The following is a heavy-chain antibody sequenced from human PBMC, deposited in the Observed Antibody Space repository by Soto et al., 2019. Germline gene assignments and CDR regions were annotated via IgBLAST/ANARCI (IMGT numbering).Heavy chain of an antibody. CDR1: GYIFISDG. Sequence: ASVKVSCKASGYIFISDGITWVRQAPGQGLEWMGWIGSNNGHTTYAQKLQGRVTMTTDTSTSTAYMELGSLRFDDTAVYFCARAAVVVGATWSLLHWGQGTLVTVS. CDR3: ARAAVVVGATWSLLH. CDR2: IGSNNGHT. V-gene: IGHV1-18*01. D-gene: IGHD2-15*01. J-gene: IGHJ4*02.